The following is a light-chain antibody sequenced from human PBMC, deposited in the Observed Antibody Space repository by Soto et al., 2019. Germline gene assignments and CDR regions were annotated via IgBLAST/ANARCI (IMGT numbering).Light chain of an antibody. J-gene: IGLJ3*02. CDR2: GNT. V-gene: IGLV1-40*01. CDR3: QSYDSSLRIV. Sequence: QSVLTQPPSVSGAPGQRVTISCTGSSSNIGAGYDVHWYQQLPGTAPILLIYGNTNRPSGVPDRFSGSKSGTSASLAITGLQTDDEADYYCQSYDSSLRIVFGGGTKLTVL. CDR1: SSNIGAGYD.